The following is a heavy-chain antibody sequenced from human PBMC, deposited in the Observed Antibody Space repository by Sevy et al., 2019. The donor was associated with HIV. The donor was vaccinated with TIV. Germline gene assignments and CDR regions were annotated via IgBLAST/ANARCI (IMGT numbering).Heavy chain of an antibody. CDR1: GFTFDSYW. J-gene: IGHJ5*02. D-gene: IGHD5-18*01. Sequence: GGSLRLSCAASGFTFDSYWLHWVRQDPWKGLEWVSCVDIDGSRTEYADSVKGLFTISRDNAKNMLYLEMNSLRVEDTAEYYCARGTALGWFDPWGQGTQVTVSS. CDR2: VDIDGSRT. CDR3: ARGTALGWFDP. V-gene: IGHV3-74*01.